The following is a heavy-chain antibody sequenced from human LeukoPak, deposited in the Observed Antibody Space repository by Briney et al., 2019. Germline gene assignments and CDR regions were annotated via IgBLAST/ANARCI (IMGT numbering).Heavy chain of an antibody. CDR3: ARGVRAATNWFDP. D-gene: IGHD2-2*01. V-gene: IGHV4-4*02. CDR2: IYHSGST. Sequence: PSGTLSLTCAVAVGSISSSNWWSWVRQPPGKGLEWIGEIYHSGSTNYNPSLKSRVTISVDKSKSQFSLKLSSVTAADTAVYYCARGVRAATNWFDPWGQGTLVTVSS. CDR1: VGSISSSNW. J-gene: IGHJ5*02.